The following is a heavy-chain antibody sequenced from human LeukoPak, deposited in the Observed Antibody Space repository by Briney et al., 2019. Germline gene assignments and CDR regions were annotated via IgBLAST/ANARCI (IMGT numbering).Heavy chain of an antibody. CDR3: ARIAGRTTVVTLGY. D-gene: IGHD4-23*01. V-gene: IGHV1-2*02. J-gene: IGHJ4*02. Sequence: ASVKVSCKASGYTFTGYYMHWVRQAPGQGLEWMGWINPNSGGTNYAQKFQGRVTMTRDTAITTAYMDLSRLRSDDMAVYYCARIAGRTTVVTLGYWGQGTLVTVSS. CDR1: GYTFTGYY. CDR2: INPNSGGT.